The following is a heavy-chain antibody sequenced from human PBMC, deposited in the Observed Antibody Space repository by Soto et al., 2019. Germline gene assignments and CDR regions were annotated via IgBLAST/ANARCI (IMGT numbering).Heavy chain of an antibody. J-gene: IGHJ4*02. Sequence: ASVKVSCKASGGTFSSYTISWVRQAPGQGLEWMGWISAYNGNTNYAQKLQGRVTMTTDTSTSTAYVELRSLRSDDTAVYYCARDRIPGYYDSSGYRYFDYWGQGTLVTVSS. CDR2: ISAYNGNT. D-gene: IGHD3-22*01. V-gene: IGHV1-18*01. CDR1: GGTFSSYT. CDR3: ARDRIPGYYDSSGYRYFDY.